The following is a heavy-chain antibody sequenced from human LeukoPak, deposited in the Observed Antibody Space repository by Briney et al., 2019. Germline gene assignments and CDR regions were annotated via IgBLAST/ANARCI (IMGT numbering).Heavy chain of an antibody. D-gene: IGHD1-1*01. J-gene: IGHJ4*02. Sequence: SETLSLTCTVSGVSISSSDYYWGWVRQPPGRGLEWIGSIYYTGSTYYNPSLKSRVTLSVDTSKNQFSLKLTSVTAADTAVYYCARQQKRDPFFDYWGQGTLVTVSS. V-gene: IGHV4-39*01. CDR2: IYYTGST. CDR1: GVSISSSDYY. CDR3: ARQQKRDPFFDY.